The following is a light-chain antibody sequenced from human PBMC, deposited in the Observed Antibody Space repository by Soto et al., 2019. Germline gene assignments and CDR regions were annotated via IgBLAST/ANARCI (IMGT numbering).Light chain of an antibody. V-gene: IGLV1-44*01. CDR3: AAWDDSLNGVV. J-gene: IGLJ2*01. CDR1: SSNIGSNT. CDR2: GNN. Sequence: QSVLTQPPSASGTPGQRVTISCSGSSSNIGSNTVNWYQQLPGTAPKLLIYGNNQRPSGVPDRFSASKSGTSASLAIRGLQSDDEADYYCAAWDDSLNGVVFGGGTQLTVL.